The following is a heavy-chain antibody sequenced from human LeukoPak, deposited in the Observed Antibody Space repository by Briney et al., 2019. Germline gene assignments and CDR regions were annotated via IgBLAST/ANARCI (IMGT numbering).Heavy chain of an antibody. D-gene: IGHD3-22*01. J-gene: IGHJ3*01. CDR2: IYYSGST. Sequence: KTSETLSLTCSASGGSISSYCRSWIRQPPGKGLEWIGYIYYSGSTNYNPSLKSRVTISVDTSKNQFSLKLSSVTAADTAVYYCVAGYDSSGPDAFDFWGQGTMVSVSS. CDR1: GGSISSYC. V-gene: IGHV4-59*01. CDR3: VAGYDSSGPDAFDF.